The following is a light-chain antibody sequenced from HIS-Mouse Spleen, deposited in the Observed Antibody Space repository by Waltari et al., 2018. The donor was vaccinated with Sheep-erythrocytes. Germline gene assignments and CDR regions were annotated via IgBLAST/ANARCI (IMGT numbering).Light chain of an antibody. CDR2: SNI. Sequence: QSVLTQPPSASGTPGQRVTISCSGSSSNIGSNTVNWYQQLPGTAPKLLIQSNIDGPSGVPTRFSGPKSGTSASLAISGLQSEDEADYYCAAWDDSLNGVVFGGGTKLTVL. J-gene: IGLJ2*01. V-gene: IGLV1-44*01. CDR1: SSNIGSNT. CDR3: AAWDDSLNGVV.